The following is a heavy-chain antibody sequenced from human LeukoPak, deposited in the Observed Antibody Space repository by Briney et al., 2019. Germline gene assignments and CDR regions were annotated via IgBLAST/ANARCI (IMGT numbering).Heavy chain of an antibody. CDR3: TRDRVAGF. J-gene: IGHJ4*02. CDR1: GFIFSRYW. Sequence: PGGSLRLFCAASGFIFSRYWMSWVRQAPGKGLEWVAYIKPDGSEKYYVDSVKGRFTISRDNAKNSLYLQMNSLRDDDTAVYYCTRDRVAGFWGQGTLVAVSS. CDR2: IKPDGSEK. V-gene: IGHV3-7*01. D-gene: IGHD6-19*01.